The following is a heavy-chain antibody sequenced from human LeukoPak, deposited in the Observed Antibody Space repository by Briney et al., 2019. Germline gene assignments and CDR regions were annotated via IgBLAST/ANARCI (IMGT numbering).Heavy chain of an antibody. CDR2: IYHSGST. CDR1: GYSISSGYY. J-gene: IGHJ4*02. Sequence: PSETLSLTCAVSGYSISSGYYWGWIRQPPGKGLEWIGSIYHSGSTYYNPSLKSRVTISVDTSNNQFSLKLSSVTAADTAAYYCARDNSNTHFDYWGQGTLVTVSS. D-gene: IGHD4-11*01. V-gene: IGHV4-38-2*02. CDR3: ARDNSNTHFDY.